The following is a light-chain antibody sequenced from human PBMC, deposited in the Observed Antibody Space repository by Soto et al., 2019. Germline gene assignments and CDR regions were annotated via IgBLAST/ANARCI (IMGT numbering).Light chain of an antibody. CDR3: QQYDTSPPLYT. Sequence: EIVLTQSPDTLSLSPGERATLSCRASQCADSTYLAWYQQKPGQAPRLLIYATSSRAAGTPDRFSGSGSGTDFTLTISSLEPEDFALYYCQQYDTSPPLYTFGQGTRLEIK. CDR1: QCADSTY. CDR2: ATS. V-gene: IGKV3-20*01. J-gene: IGKJ2*01.